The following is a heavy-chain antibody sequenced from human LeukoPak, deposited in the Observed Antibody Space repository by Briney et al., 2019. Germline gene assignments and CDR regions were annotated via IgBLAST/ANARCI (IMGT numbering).Heavy chain of an antibody. J-gene: IGHJ4*02. CDR1: GYTFTSYG. Sequence: ASVKVSCKASGYTFTSYGISWVRPAPGQGLEWMGWISAYNGNTNYAQKLQGRVTMTTDTSTSTAYMELRSLRSDDTAVYYCARADPIVATYYFDYWGQGTLVTVSS. CDR2: ISAYNGNT. V-gene: IGHV1-18*01. D-gene: IGHD5-12*01. CDR3: ARADPIVATYYFDY.